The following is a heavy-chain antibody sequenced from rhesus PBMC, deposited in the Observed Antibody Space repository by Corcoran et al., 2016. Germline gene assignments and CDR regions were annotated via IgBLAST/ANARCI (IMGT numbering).Heavy chain of an antibody. CDR2: IYWSGGGT. CDR1: GGSISDDYY. J-gene: IGHJ4*01. CDR3: ASFLPDY. D-gene: IGHD2-15*01. V-gene: IGHV4-106*01. Sequence: QVQLQESGPGLVKPSETLSLTCAVSGGSISDDYYWSWIRQPPGKGLGWIWYIYWSGGGTNYNPSIKKRVTISIDTSKNQFSLKLSSVTAADTAVYYCASFLPDYWGQGVLVTVSS.